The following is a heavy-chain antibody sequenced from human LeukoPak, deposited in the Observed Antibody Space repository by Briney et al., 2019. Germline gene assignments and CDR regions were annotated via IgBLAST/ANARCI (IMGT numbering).Heavy chain of an antibody. J-gene: IGHJ4*02. CDR1: GGSISSYY. CDR3: VRRSSGWYFDY. D-gene: IGHD6-19*01. CDR2: IHSSGST. V-gene: IGHV4-4*07. Sequence: SETLSLTCTVSGGSISSYYWSWIRQPAGRRLEWIGRIHSSGSTNYNPPLKGRVIMSVDTPKNQISLRLTSVTAADTAVYYCVRRSSGWYFDYWGQGTLVTVSS.